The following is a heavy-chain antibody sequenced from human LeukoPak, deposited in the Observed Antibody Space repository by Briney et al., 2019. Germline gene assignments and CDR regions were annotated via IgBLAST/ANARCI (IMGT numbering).Heavy chain of an antibody. Sequence: SETLSLTCAVYGGSFSGYYWSWIRQPAGKRPEWIGLIYSNGAATLNPSLRSRVAMSVDLVKNQLFLKVASVTAADTAIYYCARKDGDYWGQGTLVTVSS. D-gene: IGHD3-10*01. V-gene: IGHV4-59*10. CDR1: GGSFSGYY. CDR2: IYSNGAA. J-gene: IGHJ4*02. CDR3: ARKDGDY.